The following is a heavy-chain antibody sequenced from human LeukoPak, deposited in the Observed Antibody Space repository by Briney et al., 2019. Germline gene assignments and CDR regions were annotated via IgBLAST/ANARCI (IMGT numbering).Heavy chain of an antibody. J-gene: IGHJ6*02. CDR1: GYTFTGYY. CDR3: ARGYCSSTSCAYYYYYYGMDV. CDR2: INPNSGGT. V-gene: IGHV1-2*02. D-gene: IGHD2-2*01. Sequence: ASVKVSCKASGYTFTGYYMHWVRHAPGQGLEWMVWINPNSGGTNYAQKFQGRVTMTRDTSISTAYMELSRLRSDDTAVYYCARGYCSSTSCAYYYYYYGMDVWGQGTTVTVSS.